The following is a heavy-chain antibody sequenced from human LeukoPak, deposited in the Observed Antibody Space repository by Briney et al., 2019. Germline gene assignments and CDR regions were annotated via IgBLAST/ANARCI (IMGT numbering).Heavy chain of an antibody. D-gene: IGHD3-10*02. CDR1: GFVFSSRG. Sequence: PGGSLRLSCATSGFVFSSRGMVWARQAPGNGLEWVSYISPRGETIYYADSVKGRFTVSRDNAKSSMFLQMESLRVEDTAKYYCARVDGPTVFVYYLDFWGQGTLATVSS. CDR2: ISPRGETI. CDR3: ARVDGPTVFVYYLDF. J-gene: IGHJ4*02. V-gene: IGHV3-48*01.